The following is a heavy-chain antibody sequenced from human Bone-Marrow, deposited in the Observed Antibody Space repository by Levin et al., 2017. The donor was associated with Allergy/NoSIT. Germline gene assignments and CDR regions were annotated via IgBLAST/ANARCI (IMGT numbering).Heavy chain of an antibody. V-gene: IGHV1-3*01. D-gene: IGHD2-8*01. CDR3: ARDCACTNGVCYQTDYFYGMDV. CDR2: INPDNGDT. J-gene: IGHJ6*02. Sequence: PGGSLRLSCKASGYTFTNYALHWVRQAPGQRLEWMGWINPDNGDTKYSQRFQGRVTVTSDTSATTAYMELSRLTSEDMAVYYCARDCACTNGVCYQTDYFYGMDVWGQGTTVTVSS. CDR1: GYTFTNYA.